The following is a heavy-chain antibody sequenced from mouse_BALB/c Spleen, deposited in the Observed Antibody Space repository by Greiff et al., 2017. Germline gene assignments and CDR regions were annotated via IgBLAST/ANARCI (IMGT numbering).Heavy chain of an antibody. CDR3: ARSYDGYYDY. CDR2: ISNLAYSI. J-gene: IGHJ4*01. V-gene: IGHV5-15*02. Sequence: EVMLVESGGGLVQPGGSRKLSCAASGFTFSDYGMAWVRQAPGKGPEWVAFISNLAYSIYYADTVTGRFTISRENAKNTLYLEMSSLRSEDTAMYYCARSYDGYYDYWGQGTSVTVSS. CDR1: GFTFSDYG. D-gene: IGHD2-3*01.